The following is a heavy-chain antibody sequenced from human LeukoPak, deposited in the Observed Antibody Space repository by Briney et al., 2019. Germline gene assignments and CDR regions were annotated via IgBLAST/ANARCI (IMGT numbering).Heavy chain of an antibody. D-gene: IGHD3-22*01. CDR2: ISSSSSTI. Sequence: GGSLRLSCAASGFTFSSYSMNWLRQAPGKGLEWVSYISSSSSTIYYADSVKGRFTISRDNAKNSLYLQMNSLRAEDTAVYYCARDGHYYYDSSGTPTHFDYWGQGTLVTVSS. CDR3: ARDGHYYYDSSGTPTHFDY. V-gene: IGHV3-48*01. CDR1: GFTFSSYS. J-gene: IGHJ4*02.